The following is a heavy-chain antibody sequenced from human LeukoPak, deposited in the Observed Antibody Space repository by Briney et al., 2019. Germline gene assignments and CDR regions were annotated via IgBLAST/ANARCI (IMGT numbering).Heavy chain of an antibody. CDR1: GGSISSYY. CDR3: ARDVFYSSGWYEVVGSAFDI. Sequence: SETLSLTCTVSGGSISSYYWSWIRQPPGKGLEWIGYIYYSGSTNYNPSLKSRVTISVDTSKNHFSLKLSSVTAADTAVYYCARDVFYSSGWYEVVGSAFDIWGQGTMVTVSS. CDR2: IYYSGST. V-gene: IGHV4-59*01. J-gene: IGHJ3*02. D-gene: IGHD6-19*01.